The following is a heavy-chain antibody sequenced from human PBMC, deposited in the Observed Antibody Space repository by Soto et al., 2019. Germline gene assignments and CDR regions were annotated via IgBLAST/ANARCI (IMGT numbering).Heavy chain of an antibody. V-gene: IGHV3-21*01. CDR3: ARSSDYNYYFDY. J-gene: IGHJ4*02. Sequence: EVQLVESGGGLVKPGGSLRLSCAASGFTLSSHAINWVRQAPGKGLEWVSFLSSSSSYIYYADSVKGRFTISRDNAKNSLYLQTNSLRAEDTAVYYCARSSDYNYYFDYWGQGALVTVSS. D-gene: IGHD3-22*01. CDR2: LSSSSSYI. CDR1: GFTLSSHA.